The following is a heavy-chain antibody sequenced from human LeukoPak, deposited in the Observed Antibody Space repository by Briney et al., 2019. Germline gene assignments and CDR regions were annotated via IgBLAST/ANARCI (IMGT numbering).Heavy chain of an antibody. D-gene: IGHD3-16*01. V-gene: IGHV1-18*01. J-gene: IGHJ5*02. CDR3: ARDPRRFGVTPNQNNWFDR. CDR1: GYTFTSYG. Sequence: ASVKVSCKASGYTFTSYGISWVRQAPGQGLEWMGWISAYNGNTNYAQKLQGRVTMTTDTSTSTAYMELRSLRSDDTAVYYCARDPRRFGVTPNQNNWFDRWGQGTLVTVSS. CDR2: ISAYNGNT.